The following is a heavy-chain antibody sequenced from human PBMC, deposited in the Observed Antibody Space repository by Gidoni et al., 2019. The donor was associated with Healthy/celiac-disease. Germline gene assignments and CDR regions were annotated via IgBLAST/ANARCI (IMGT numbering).Heavy chain of an antibody. D-gene: IGHD2-15*01. Sequence: QLQLQESGPGLVKPSETLSLTCTVSGGSISSSSYYWGWIRQPPGKGLEWIGSIYYSGSTYYNPSLKSRVTISVDTSKNQFSLKLSSVTAADTAVYYCATTSGYCSGGSCYSYDYWGQGTLVTVSS. CDR1: GGSISSSSYY. V-gene: IGHV4-39*01. J-gene: IGHJ4*02. CDR2: IYYSGST. CDR3: ATTSGYCSGGSCYSYDY.